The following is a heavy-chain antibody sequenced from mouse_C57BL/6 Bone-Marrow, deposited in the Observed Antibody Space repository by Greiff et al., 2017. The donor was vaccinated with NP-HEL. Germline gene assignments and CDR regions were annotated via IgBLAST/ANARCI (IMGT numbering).Heavy chain of an antibody. Sequence: EGPLPPAGPGLVKPGASVEISFKASGYSFTYYNMNWVKQSNGKSLEWIGVINPNYGTTSYNQKFKGKATLTVDQSSSTAYMQLNSLTSEDSAVYYCARIYYDYDEAYWGQGTLVTVSA. D-gene: IGHD2-4*01. CDR3: ARIYYDYDEAY. J-gene: IGHJ3*01. CDR2: INPNYGTT. V-gene: IGHV1-39*01. CDR1: GYSFTYYN.